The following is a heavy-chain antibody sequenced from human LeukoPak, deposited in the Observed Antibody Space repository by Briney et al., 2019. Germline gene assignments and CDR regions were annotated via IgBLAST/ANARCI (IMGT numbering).Heavy chain of an antibody. CDR1: GYTFTDYY. D-gene: IGHD3/OR15-3a*01. CDR3: APRTSVSWYHH. J-gene: IGHJ5*02. Sequence: ATVKISCKASGYTFTDYYIHWVQQAPGKGLEWMGRVDPEDGEKIKEENLQGRVTISADTSTDTAYLELISLRSEDTAVYYCAPRTSVSWYHHWGQGTLLTVSS. CDR2: VDPEDGEK. V-gene: IGHV1-69-2*01.